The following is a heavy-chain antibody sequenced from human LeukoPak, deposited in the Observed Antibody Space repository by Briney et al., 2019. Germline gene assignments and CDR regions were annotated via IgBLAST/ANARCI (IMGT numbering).Heavy chain of an antibody. CDR3: ARVRGAYDFWSGPYYYYMDV. CDR1: GGSFSGYY. CDR2: INHSGST. V-gene: IGHV4-34*01. J-gene: IGHJ6*03. Sequence: PSETLSLTCAVYGGSFSGYYWSWIRQPPGKGLEWIGEINHSGSTNYNPSLKSRVTISVDTSKNQFSLKLSSVTAADTAVYYCARVRGAYDFWSGPYYYYMDVWGKGTTVTVSS. D-gene: IGHD3-3*01.